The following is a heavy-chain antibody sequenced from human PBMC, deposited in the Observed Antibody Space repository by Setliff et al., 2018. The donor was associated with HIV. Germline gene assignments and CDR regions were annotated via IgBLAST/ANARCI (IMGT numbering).Heavy chain of an antibody. J-gene: IGHJ2*01. Sequence: ASVKVSCKASGYSFTTYGISWVRQAPGQGLEWVGWISVYNGQTLYAQKVQDRITVTMDIPKDTAYMELRGLTPDDTAVYYCARGHHFYWYFDLWGPGTLVTDSS. CDR1: GYSFTTYG. CDR3: ARGHHFYWYFDL. CDR2: ISVYNGQT. V-gene: IGHV1-18*01.